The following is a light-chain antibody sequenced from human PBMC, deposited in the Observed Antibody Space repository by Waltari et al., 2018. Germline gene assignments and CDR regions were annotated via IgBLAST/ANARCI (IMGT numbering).Light chain of an antibody. CDR2: DVV. J-gene: IGLJ3*02. V-gene: IGLV2-14*03. CDR1: SSDVGAFNF. CDR3: TSYTTGSTLVV. Sequence: QSALTQPASVSGSPGQSITITCPGTSSDVGAFNFVSWYQEHPGKAPKLLIYDVVNRPSGVSNRFSGSKSGNTASLTISGLQAEDEADYYCTSYTTGSTLVVFGGGTKLTVL.